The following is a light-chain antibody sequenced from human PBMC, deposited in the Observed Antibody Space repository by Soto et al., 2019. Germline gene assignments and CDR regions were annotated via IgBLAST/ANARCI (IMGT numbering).Light chain of an antibody. CDR1: QYINTR. CDR3: HQRQSWPRT. V-gene: IGKV3D-11*01. Sequence: EIVLTQSPATLSSFPGDRVTLSCRASQYINTRLAWYQHRPGQAPRLLIYQTSIRAAGIPARFSASGPGTDFTLTISDVQPEDFAVYYCHQRQSWPRTFGQGTKVDIK. J-gene: IGKJ1*01. CDR2: QTS.